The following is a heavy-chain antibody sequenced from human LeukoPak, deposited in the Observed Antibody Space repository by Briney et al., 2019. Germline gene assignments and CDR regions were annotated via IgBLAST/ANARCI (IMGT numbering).Heavy chain of an antibody. J-gene: IGHJ4*02. CDR1: GFTFSSYG. CDR3: AKVEGYDYVWGSYRPNYFDY. CDR2: IRYDGSNK. D-gene: IGHD3-16*02. V-gene: IGHV3-30*02. Sequence: GGSLRLSCAASGFTFSSYGMHWVRQAPGKGLEWVAFIRYDGSNKYYADSVKGRFTISRDNSKNTLYLQMNSLRAEDTVVYYCAKVEGYDYVWGSYRPNYFDYWSQGTLVTVSS.